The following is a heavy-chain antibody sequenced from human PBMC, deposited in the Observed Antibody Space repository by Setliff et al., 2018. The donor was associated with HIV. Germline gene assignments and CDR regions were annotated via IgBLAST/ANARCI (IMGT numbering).Heavy chain of an antibody. V-gene: IGHV3-23*01. CDR1: GITFSGYS. Sequence: GGSLRLSCAASGITFSGYSMSWVRQAPGKGLEWFSAISPTGTGTHYADSVRGRFTISRDNSKNTLYLQMNSLRPEDTAVYYCAKALDYWCQGTLVTVYS. J-gene: IGHJ4*02. CDR3: AKALDY. CDR2: ISPTGTGT.